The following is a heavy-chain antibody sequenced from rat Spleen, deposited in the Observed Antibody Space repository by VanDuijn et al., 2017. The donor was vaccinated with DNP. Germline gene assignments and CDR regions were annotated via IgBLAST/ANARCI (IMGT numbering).Heavy chain of an antibody. D-gene: IGHD1-1*01. V-gene: IGHV2-19*01. J-gene: IGHJ3*01. CDR1: GFSLADFS. Sequence: QVQLKESGPGLVQPSQTLSLTCTVSGFSLADFSVHWVRQTPGKVLEWIAAISSGGSTYYNSGLKSRLSISRDTSKSQVFLKMNSLQTEDTASYFCTRVYYSAEDWFAYWGQGTLVTVSS. CDR2: ISSGGST. CDR3: TRVYYSAEDWFAY.